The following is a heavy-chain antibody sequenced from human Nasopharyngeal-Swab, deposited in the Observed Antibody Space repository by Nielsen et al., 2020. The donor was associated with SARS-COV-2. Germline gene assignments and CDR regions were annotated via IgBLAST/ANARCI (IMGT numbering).Heavy chain of an antibody. CDR3: ARGALSTRLFHIGPPYNWFDP. CDR1: GGSISSGSYY. V-gene: IGHV4-61*02. CDR2: IYTSGST. J-gene: IGHJ5*02. Sequence: SETLSLTCTVSGGSISSGSYYWSWIRQPAGKGLEWIGRIYTSGSTNYNPSLKSRVTISIDTSKNQFSLKLSSVTAADTAMYYCARGALSTRLFHIGPPYNWFDPWGQGTLVTVSS. D-gene: IGHD3-22*01.